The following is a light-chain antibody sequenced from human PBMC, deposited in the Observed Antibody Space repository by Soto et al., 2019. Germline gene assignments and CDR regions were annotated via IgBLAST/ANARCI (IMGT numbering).Light chain of an antibody. V-gene: IGLV4-69*01. J-gene: IGLJ3*02. Sequence: QSVLTQSPSASASLGASVKLTCTLSSGHSSYAIAWHQQQPEKGPRYLMKLNSDGSHSKGDGIPVRFSGSSSGAERYLTISSLQSEDEADYYCQTWGTGLLVFGGGTKLTVL. CDR1: SGHSSYA. CDR3: QTWGTGLLV. CDR2: LNSDGSH.